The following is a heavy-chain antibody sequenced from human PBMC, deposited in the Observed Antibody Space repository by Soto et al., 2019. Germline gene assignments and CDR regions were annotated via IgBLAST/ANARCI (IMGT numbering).Heavy chain of an antibody. V-gene: IGHV1-69*13. CDR3: ARVVATRRGFDC. CDR2: IIPIFGTA. D-gene: IGHD2-15*01. J-gene: IGHJ4*02. CDR1: GGTFSSYA. Sequence: GASVKVSCKASGGTFSSYAISWVRQAPGQGLEWMGGIIPIFGTANYAQKFQGRVTITADESTSTAYMELSSLRSEDTAVYYCARVVATRRGFDCWGQGTLVTVSS.